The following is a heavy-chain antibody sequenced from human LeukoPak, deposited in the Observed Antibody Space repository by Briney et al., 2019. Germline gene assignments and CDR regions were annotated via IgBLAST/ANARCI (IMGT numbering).Heavy chain of an antibody. CDR3: AKVRSSSYYYYYGMDV. V-gene: IGHV3-23*01. J-gene: IGHJ6*02. Sequence: QTGGSLRLSCAASGFTFSSYGMSWVRQAPGKGLGWVSAISGSGGSTSYADSVKGRFTISRDNFKNTLYLQMNSLRVEDTAIYYCAKVRSSSYYYYYGMDVWGQGTTVTVSS. D-gene: IGHD6-13*01. CDR2: ISGSGGST. CDR1: GFTFSSYG.